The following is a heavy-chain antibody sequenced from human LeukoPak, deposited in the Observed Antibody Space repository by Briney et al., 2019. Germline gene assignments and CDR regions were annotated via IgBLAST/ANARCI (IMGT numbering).Heavy chain of an antibody. D-gene: IGHD3-22*01. CDR2: INHSGST. CDR3: ARGGHYYDSSGYFDY. J-gene: IGHJ4*02. Sequence: SETLSLTCAVYGGSFSGYYWSWIRQPPGKGLEWIGEINHSGSTNYNPSLKSRVTISVDTSKNQFSLKLSSVTAADTAVYYCARGGHYYDSSGYFDYWGQGTLVTVSP. V-gene: IGHV4-34*01. CDR1: GGSFSGYY.